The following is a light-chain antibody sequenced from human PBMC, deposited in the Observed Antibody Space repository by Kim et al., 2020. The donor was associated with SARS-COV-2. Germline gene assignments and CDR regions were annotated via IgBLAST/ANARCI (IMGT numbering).Light chain of an antibody. Sequence: GQSVTISCTGTSSDVGGYNYVSWYQQHPGKAPKLMIYDVSKRPSGVPDRFSGSKSGNTASLTISGLQAEDEADYYCCSYVGSYTWVFGGGTKVTVL. CDR1: SSDVGGYNY. V-gene: IGLV2-11*01. CDR2: DVS. CDR3: CSYVGSYTWV. J-gene: IGLJ3*02.